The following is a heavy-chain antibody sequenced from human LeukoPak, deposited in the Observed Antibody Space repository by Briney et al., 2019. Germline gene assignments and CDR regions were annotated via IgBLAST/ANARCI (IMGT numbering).Heavy chain of an antibody. V-gene: IGHV3-30*04. CDR3: ARDLAWGAFDY. Sequence: GGSLRLSCVASRFIFRNYGMHWVRQAPGKGLEWVAFISSDGNNKDYAESVKGRFSISRDNSKNTLYLQMNSLRVEDTAVYYCARDLAWGAFDYWGQGTLVTVSS. CDR2: ISSDGNNK. J-gene: IGHJ4*02. D-gene: IGHD7-27*01. CDR1: RFIFRNYG.